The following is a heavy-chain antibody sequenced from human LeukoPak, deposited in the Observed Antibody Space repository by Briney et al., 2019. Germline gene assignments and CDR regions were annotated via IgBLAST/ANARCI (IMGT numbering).Heavy chain of an antibody. V-gene: IGHV1-2*02. J-gene: IGHJ4*02. CDR2: INPNSGGT. D-gene: IGHD1-26*01. CDR1: GYTFTGYY. Sequence: ASVKVSCKASGYTFTGYYMHWVRQAPGQGLEWMGWINPNSGGTNYAQKFQGRVTMTRDTSISIAYMELSRLRSDDTAVYYCARVGTPFSGSYYLLDYWGQGTLVTVSS. CDR3: ARVGTPFSGSYYLLDY.